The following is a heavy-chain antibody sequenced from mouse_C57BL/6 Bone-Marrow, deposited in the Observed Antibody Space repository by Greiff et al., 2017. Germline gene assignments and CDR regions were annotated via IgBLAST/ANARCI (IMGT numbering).Heavy chain of an antibody. D-gene: IGHD2-5*01. Sequence: VTVVESGAELVKPGASVKISCKASGYTFTDYYINWVKQRPGQGLEWIGKIGPGSGSTYYNEKFKGKDTLTADKSSSKAYMQLSILTSEDSAVYFCASYSNYGFYAMDYWGQGTSVTVSS. CDR3: ASYSNYGFYAMDY. V-gene: IGHV1-77*01. CDR1: GYTFTDYY. J-gene: IGHJ4*01. CDR2: IGPGSGST.